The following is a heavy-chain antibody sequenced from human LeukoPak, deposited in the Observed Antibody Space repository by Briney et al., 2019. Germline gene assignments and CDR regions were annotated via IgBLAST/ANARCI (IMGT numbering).Heavy chain of an antibody. D-gene: IGHD1-26*01. V-gene: IGHV4-39*01. Sequence: PSETLSLTCSVSGGSISSSSYYWGWIRQPPGKGLEWIGSIYYSGSTYYNPSLKSRVTISVDTSKNQFSLKLSSVTAADTAVYYCASHGGSYHLFDYWGQGTLVTVSS. CDR3: ASHGGSYHLFDY. J-gene: IGHJ4*02. CDR2: IYYSGST. CDR1: GGSISSSSYY.